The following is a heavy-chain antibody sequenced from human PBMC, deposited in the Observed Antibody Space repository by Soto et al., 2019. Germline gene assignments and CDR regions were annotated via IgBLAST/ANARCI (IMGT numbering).Heavy chain of an antibody. V-gene: IGHV5-51*01. Sequence: PGESLKISCKGSGYSFTTYWIGWVRQMPGKGLEWMGIISPGDSHTTYSPSFQGQVTISADKSISTAYLQWSSLKASDTAMYYCARAYYYDSSDYYQGLFDYWGQGTLVTVSS. CDR1: GYSFTTYW. D-gene: IGHD3-22*01. CDR2: ISPGDSHT. CDR3: ARAYYYDSSDYYQGLFDY. J-gene: IGHJ4*02.